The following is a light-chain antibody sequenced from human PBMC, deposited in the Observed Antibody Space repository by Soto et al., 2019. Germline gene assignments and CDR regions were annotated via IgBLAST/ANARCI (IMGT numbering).Light chain of an antibody. CDR2: GAS. CDR1: QSVSSD. CDR3: QQYNTWHPKMA. Sequence: VVTQSPATLSVFPGETATLSCRASQSVSSDLAWYQQRPGRAPRLLIYGASTRATGIPARFRGSGSGTEFRLTISSLQSEDFATYYCQQYNTWHPKMAFGRGTKVDI. V-gene: IGKV3-15*01. J-gene: IGKJ1*01.